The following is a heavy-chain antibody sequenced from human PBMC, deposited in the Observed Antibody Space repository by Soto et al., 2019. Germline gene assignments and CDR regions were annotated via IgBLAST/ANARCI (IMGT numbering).Heavy chain of an antibody. CDR3: ARLGPELWFNYYYYGMDV. J-gene: IGHJ6*02. Sequence: PGGSLRLSCAASGFTFSSYGMHWVRQAPGKGLEWVAVIWYDGSNKYYADSVKGRFIISRDNSKNTLYLQMNSLRAEDTAVYYCARLGPELWFNYYYYGMDVWGQGTTVTVSS. V-gene: IGHV3-33*01. CDR2: IWYDGSNK. CDR1: GFTFSSYG. D-gene: IGHD5-18*01.